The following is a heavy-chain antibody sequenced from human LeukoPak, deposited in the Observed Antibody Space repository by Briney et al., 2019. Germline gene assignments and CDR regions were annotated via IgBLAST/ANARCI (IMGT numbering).Heavy chain of an antibody. CDR3: ARHGDGSGYLTLPFDY. J-gene: IGHJ4*02. D-gene: IGHD3-22*01. Sequence: GESLKISCKGSGYSFTSYWIGWVRQMPGKGLEWMGIIYPGDSDTRYSPSFQGQVTISADKSISTAYLQWSSLKASDTAMYYCARHGDGSGYLTLPFDYWGQGTLVTVSS. CDR2: IYPGDSDT. V-gene: IGHV5-51*01. CDR1: GYSFTSYW.